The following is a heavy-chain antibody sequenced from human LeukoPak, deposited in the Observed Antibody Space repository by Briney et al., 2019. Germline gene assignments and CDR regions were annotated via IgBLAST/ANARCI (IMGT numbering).Heavy chain of an antibody. CDR3: ARLNVDTTMAHDY. V-gene: IGHV4-59*01. Sequence: PSETLSLTCTVSGGSISSYYWNWIRQPPGKGLEWIGYIYYSGSTNHNPSLKSRVTISVDTSKNQFSLKLSSVTAADRAVYYCARLNVDTTMAHDYWGQGTLVTVSS. D-gene: IGHD5-18*01. CDR2: IYYSGST. CDR1: GGSISSYY. J-gene: IGHJ4*02.